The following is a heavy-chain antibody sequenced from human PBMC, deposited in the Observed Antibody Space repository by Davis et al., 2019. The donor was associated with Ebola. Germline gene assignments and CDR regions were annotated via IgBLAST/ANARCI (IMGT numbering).Heavy chain of an antibody. CDR2: IYSGGST. D-gene: IGHD6-19*01. J-gene: IGHJ4*02. CDR3: AGGTRSGWHLEY. V-gene: IGHV3-53*01. Sequence: GESLKISCAASGFTVSSNYMNWVRQAPGKGLEWVSGIYSGGSTYCADSVKGRFTISRDNSKNTLFPQMNTLRAEDAAVYYCAGGTRSGWHLEYWGQGTLVTVSS. CDR1: GFTVSSNY.